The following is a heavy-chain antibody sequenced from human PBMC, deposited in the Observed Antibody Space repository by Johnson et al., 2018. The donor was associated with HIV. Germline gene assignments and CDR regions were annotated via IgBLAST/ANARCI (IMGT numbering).Heavy chain of an antibody. CDR2: IWYDGTNR. V-gene: IGHV3-33*06. Sequence: QVQLVESGGGLVQPGGSLRLSCAASGFTFSSYGMHWVRQAPGKGLEWVAVIWYDGTNRYYGDSVKGRFTISRDNSKNTVYLQMNGLRAEDTAVYHCAKDLYSSSWTNDAFDIWGQGTMVTVSS. CDR3: AKDLYSSSWTNDAFDI. J-gene: IGHJ3*02. CDR1: GFTFSSYG. D-gene: IGHD6-13*01.